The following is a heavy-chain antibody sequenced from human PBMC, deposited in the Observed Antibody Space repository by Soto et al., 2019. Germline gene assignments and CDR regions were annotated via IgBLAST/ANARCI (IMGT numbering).Heavy chain of an antibody. V-gene: IGHV3-23*01. CDR3: AKVPYDSSGYTVTLDY. D-gene: IGHD3-22*01. J-gene: IGHJ4*02. Sequence: GGSLRLSCAASGFTFSSYAMSWVRQAPGKGLEWVSAISGSGGSTYYADSVKGRFTISRDNSKNTLYLQMNSLRAENTAVYYCAKVPYDSSGYTVTLDYSGQATLVTVSS. CDR1: GFTFSSYA. CDR2: ISGSGGST.